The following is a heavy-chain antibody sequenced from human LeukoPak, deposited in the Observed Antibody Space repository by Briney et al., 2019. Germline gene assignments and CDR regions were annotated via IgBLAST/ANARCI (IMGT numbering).Heavy chain of an antibody. CDR2: IYYSGST. CDR1: GGSISSSSYY. CDR3: ARSWAYYDILTGYYRGWGNDY. J-gene: IGHJ4*02. Sequence: SETLSLTCTVSGGSISSSSYYWGWIRQPPGKGLEWIGSIYYSGSTYYNPSLKSRVTISVDTSKNQFSLKLSSVTAADTAVYYCARSWAYYDILTGYYRGWGNDYWGQGTLVTVSS. D-gene: IGHD3-9*01. V-gene: IGHV4-39*07.